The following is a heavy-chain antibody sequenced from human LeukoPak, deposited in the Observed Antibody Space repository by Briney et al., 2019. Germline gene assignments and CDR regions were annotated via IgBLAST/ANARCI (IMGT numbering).Heavy chain of an antibody. J-gene: IGHJ5*02. D-gene: IGHD3-10*01. CDR1: GFTFSSYA. CDR3: AKDDSRGSGSSGWFDP. CDR2: ISGSGGST. V-gene: IGHV3-23*01. Sequence: GSLRLSYAASGFTFSSYAMSWVRQAPGKGLEWVSAISGSGGSTYYADSVKGRFTISRDNSKNTLYLQMNSLRAGDTAVYYCAKDDSRGSGSSGWFDPWGQGTLVTVSS.